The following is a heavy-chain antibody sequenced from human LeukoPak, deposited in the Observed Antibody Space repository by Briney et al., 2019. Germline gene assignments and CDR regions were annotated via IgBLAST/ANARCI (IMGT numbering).Heavy chain of an antibody. CDR1: GGSISSYY. J-gene: IGHJ4*02. CDR3: ARSPSYDYGNFDY. Sequence: TASETLSLTCTVSGGSISSYYWSWIRQPPGKGLEWNGYIYYSGSTNYNPSLKSRVTISVDTCKNQFSLKLSSVTAADTAVYYCARSPSYDYGNFDYWGQGTLVTVSS. D-gene: IGHD4-17*01. V-gene: IGHV4-59*01. CDR2: IYYSGST.